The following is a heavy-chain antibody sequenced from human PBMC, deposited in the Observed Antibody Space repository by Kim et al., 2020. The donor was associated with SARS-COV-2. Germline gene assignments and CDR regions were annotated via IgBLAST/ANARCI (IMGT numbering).Heavy chain of an antibody. CDR3: ARDDELFCSSITCYGVRAFDI. J-gene: IGHJ3*02. D-gene: IGHD2-2*01. CDR2: ISGSGTTI. CDR1: GFIFNDFY. V-gene: IGHV3-11*01. Sequence: GGSLRLSCEGSGFIFNDFYMSWIRQAPGKGLEWISYISGSGTTIDYADSVKGRFTISRDNAKNSLYLQMNSLRAEDTAVYYCARDDELFCSSITCYGVRAFDIWSQVTMVTVSS.